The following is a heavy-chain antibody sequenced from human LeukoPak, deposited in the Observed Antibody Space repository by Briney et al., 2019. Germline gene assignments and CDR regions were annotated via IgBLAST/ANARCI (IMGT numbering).Heavy chain of an antibody. V-gene: IGHV3-21*01. CDR3: ARDIYPSSTSCYVV. CDR2: ISSSSSYI. D-gene: IGHD2-2*01. J-gene: IGHJ4*02. Sequence: GGSLRLSCAASGFTFSSYAMHWVRQAPGKGLEWVSSISSSSSYIYYADSVKGRFTISRDNAKNSLYLQMNSLRAEDTAVYYCARDIYPSSTSCYVVWGQGTLVTVSS. CDR1: GFTFSSYA.